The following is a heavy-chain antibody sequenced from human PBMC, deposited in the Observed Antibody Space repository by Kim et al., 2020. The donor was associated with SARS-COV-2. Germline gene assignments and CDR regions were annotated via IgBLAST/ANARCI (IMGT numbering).Heavy chain of an antibody. CDR1: GYTFTNYD. V-gene: IGHV1-8*01. CDR3: ARCIIMVGGVKARYFDY. Sequence: ASVKVSCKASGYTFTNYDINWLRQAPGQGLEWMGWMNPNSGNTGYADKFKGKFSMATDTSTSSAYMELNSLRSDDTAVYYCARCIIMVGGVKARYFDYWGQGTLVTVSS. J-gene: IGHJ4*02. CDR2: MNPNSGNT. D-gene: IGHD3-10*01.